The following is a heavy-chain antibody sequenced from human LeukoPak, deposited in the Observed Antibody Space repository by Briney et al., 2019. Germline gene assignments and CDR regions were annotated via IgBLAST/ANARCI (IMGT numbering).Heavy chain of an antibody. CDR1: GGSFSGYY. Sequence: SETLSLTCAVYGGSFSGYYWSWIRQPPGKGLEWIGEINHSGSTNYNPSLKSRVTISVDTSKNQFSLKPSSVTAADTAVYYCADFGDYGDYWGQGTLVTVSS. V-gene: IGHV4-34*01. CDR2: INHSGST. D-gene: IGHD4-17*01. CDR3: ADFGDYGDY. J-gene: IGHJ4*02.